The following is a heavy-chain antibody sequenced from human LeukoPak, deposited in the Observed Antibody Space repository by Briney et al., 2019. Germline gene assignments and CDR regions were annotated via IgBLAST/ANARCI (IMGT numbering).Heavy chain of an antibody. CDR3: ARDDSGYGRGPNWFDP. Sequence: PGGSLRLSCAASGFTFSSYSMNWVRQAPGKGLESVSSISSSSSYIYYADSVKGRFTISRDNAKNSLYLQMNSLRAEDTAVYYCARDDSGYGRGPNWFDPWGQGTLVTVSS. D-gene: IGHD5-12*01. J-gene: IGHJ5*02. V-gene: IGHV3-21*01. CDR1: GFTFSSYS. CDR2: ISSSSSYI.